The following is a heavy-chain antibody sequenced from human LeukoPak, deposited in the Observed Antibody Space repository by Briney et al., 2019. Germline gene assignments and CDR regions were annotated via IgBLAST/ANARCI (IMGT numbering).Heavy chain of an antibody. CDR3: AKDMGYYDSSGYYSS. J-gene: IGHJ4*02. CDR1: GFTFDDYA. V-gene: IGHV3-43D*03. CDR2: ISWDGGST. D-gene: IGHD3-22*01. Sequence: GGSLRLPCAASGFTFDDYAMHWVRQAPGKGLEWVSLISWDGGSTYYADSVKGRFTISRDNSKNSLYLQMNSLRAEDTALYYCAKDMGYYDSSGYYSSWGQGTLVTVSS.